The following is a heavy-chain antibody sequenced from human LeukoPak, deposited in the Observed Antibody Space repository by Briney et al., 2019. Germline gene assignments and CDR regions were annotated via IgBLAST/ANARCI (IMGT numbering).Heavy chain of an antibody. V-gene: IGHV4-34*01. D-gene: IGHD4-23*01. CDR2: INHSGST. CDR1: GGSFSGYY. J-gene: IGHJ2*01. Sequence: SETLSLTCAVYGGSFSGYYWSWIRQPPVKGLEWIGEINHSGSTNYNPSLKSRVTISVDTSKNQFSLKLSSVTAADTAVYYCARVAYSGNRAYFDPWGRGTLVTVSS. CDR3: ARVAYSGNRAYFDP.